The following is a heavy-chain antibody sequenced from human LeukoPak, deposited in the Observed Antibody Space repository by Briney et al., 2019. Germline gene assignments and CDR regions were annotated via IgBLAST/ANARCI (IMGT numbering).Heavy chain of an antibody. D-gene: IGHD3-22*01. Sequence: SETLSLTCTVPGGSISSSSYYWSWIRQPPGKGLEWIGSIYYSGSTYYNPSLKSRVTISVDTSKNQFSLKLSSVTAADTAVYYCARETLDSSGYRWYFDLWGRGTLVTVSS. CDR3: ARETLDSSGYRWYFDL. V-gene: IGHV4-39*07. J-gene: IGHJ2*01. CDR1: GGSISSSSYY. CDR2: IYYSGST.